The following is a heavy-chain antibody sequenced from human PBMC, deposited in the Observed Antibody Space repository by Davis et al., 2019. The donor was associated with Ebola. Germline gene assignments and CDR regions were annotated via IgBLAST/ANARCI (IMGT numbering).Heavy chain of an antibody. CDR3: ARRSRIVVVTAMGIHDP. CDR2: INHNGSS. V-gene: IGHV4-34*01. Sequence: MPSETLSLTCAVYGGSFSDYYWSWIRQPPGKGLEWIGEINHNGSSNYNSSLKSRVTISVDTSKNQFSLKLNSVTAADTAVYYCARRSRIVVVTAMGIHDPWGQGTRVTVSS. CDR1: GGSFSDYY. D-gene: IGHD2-21*02. J-gene: IGHJ5*02.